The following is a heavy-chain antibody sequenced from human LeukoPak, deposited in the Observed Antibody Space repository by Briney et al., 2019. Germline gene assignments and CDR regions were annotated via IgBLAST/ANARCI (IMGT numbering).Heavy chain of an antibody. J-gene: IGHJ3*01. V-gene: IGHV3-23*01. CDR2: INGGEAT. Sequence: GGSLRLSCAASGFTFSSYAMTWVRQAPGKGLEWVSAINGGEATTCADSVKGRFTISRDKSMNTLYLQMISLRAEDTAVYYCAKGRTTTVNYDAFDVWGQGTMVTVSS. D-gene: IGHD4-17*01. CDR3: AKGRTTTVNYDAFDV. CDR1: GFTFSSYA.